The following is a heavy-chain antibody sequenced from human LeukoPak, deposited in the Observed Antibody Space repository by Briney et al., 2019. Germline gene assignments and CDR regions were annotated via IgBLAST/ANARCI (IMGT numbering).Heavy chain of an antibody. V-gene: IGHV4-34*01. CDR2: INHSGST. CDR1: GGSFSGYY. J-gene: IGHJ4*02. D-gene: IGHD3-10*01. CDR3: ASSDGF. Sequence: SETLSLTCAVYGGSFSGYYWSWIRQPPGKGLEWIGEINHSGSTNYNPSLKSRATISVDTSKNQFSLKWTAVAPVATAVYYCASSDGFWGQGTLVTVSS.